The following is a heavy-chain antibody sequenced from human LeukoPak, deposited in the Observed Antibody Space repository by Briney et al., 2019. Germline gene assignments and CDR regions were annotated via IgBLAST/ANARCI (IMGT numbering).Heavy chain of an antibody. CDR2: SNHSGNT. CDR1: GGSFSGYY. CDR3: ARVPRGAGALDY. J-gene: IGHJ4*02. Sequence: SETLSLTCAIYGGSFSGYYWSWIRQPPGKGLEWVGESNHSGNTNYNPSFKSRVTISVDTSKNQFSLKLSSVTAADTAVYYCARVPRGAGALDYWGQGTLVTVSS. V-gene: IGHV4-34*01. D-gene: IGHD3-10*01.